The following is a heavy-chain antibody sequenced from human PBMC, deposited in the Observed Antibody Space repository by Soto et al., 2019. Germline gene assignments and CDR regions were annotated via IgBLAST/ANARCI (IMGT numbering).Heavy chain of an antibody. CDR3: ARVGYCSCTSCYSFDC. D-gene: IGHD2-2*01. Sequence: EVQLVESGGGLVQPGGSLRLSCAASGFTFSIYAMHWVRQAPGKGLEYVSAISSNGGSTYYANSVKGRFTISRDNSKKSLYLQMGSLRAEDMAVYYCARVGYCSCTSCYSFDCWGQGTLVTVSS. V-gene: IGHV3-64*01. CDR2: ISSNGGST. J-gene: IGHJ4*02. CDR1: GFTFSIYA.